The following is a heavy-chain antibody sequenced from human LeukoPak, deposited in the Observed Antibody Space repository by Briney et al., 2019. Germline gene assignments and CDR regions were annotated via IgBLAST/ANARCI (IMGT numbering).Heavy chain of an antibody. CDR1: GFTLTNSV. J-gene: IGHJ5*02. CDR2: IVVGSGNT. Sequence: ASVKVSCKASGFTLTNSVMQWVRQARGQRLEWIEWIVVGSGNTNYAQKFQGRVTVNRDMSTSTAYMELSSLRSEDTAVYYCATHGCSSTSCHIAGWFDPWGQGTLVTVSS. CDR3: ATHGCSSTSCHIAGWFDP. D-gene: IGHD2-2*02. V-gene: IGHV1-58*02.